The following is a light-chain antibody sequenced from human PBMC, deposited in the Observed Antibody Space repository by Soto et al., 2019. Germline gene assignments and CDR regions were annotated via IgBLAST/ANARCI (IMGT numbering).Light chain of an antibody. CDR3: HKYNSLPPT. CDR1: QHIMND. CDR2: AAS. V-gene: IGKV1-27*01. Sequence: DFQLAQSPSSLSPSVGDRVTITCRASQHIMNDLAWYQQKPGKPPRLLISAASTLQSGVPSRFSASGFGTEFTLTISILQPEDAATYYCHKYNSLPPTFGGGTKVDIK. J-gene: IGKJ4*01.